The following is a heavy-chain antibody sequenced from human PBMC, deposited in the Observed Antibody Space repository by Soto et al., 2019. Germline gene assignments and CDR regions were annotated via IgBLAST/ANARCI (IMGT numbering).Heavy chain of an antibody. J-gene: IGHJ4*02. V-gene: IGHV1-3*01. Sequence: ASVKVSCKASGYTFTSYAMHWVRQAPGERLEWMGWINAGNGNTKYSQKFQGRVTITRDTSASTAYMELSSLRSEDTAVYYCARSIVVVTALDYWGQGTLVTV. CDR3: ARSIVVVTALDY. CDR1: GYTFTSYA. D-gene: IGHD2-21*02. CDR2: INAGNGNT.